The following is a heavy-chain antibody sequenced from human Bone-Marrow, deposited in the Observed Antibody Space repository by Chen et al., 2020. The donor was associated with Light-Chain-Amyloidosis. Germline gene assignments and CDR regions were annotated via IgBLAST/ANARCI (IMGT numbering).Heavy chain of an antibody. CDR1: GYTFTGYY. CDR2: INPNSGGT. CDR3: AREVYSGSYYNHDAFDI. V-gene: IGHV1-2*02. D-gene: IGHD1-26*01. Sequence: QVQLVQSGAEVKKPGASVKVSCKASGYTFTGYYMHWVRQAPGQGLEWMGWINPNSGGTNYAQKFQGRVTMTRDTSISTAYMELSRLRSDDTAVYYCAREVYSGSYYNHDAFDIWGQVTMVTVSS. J-gene: IGHJ3*02.